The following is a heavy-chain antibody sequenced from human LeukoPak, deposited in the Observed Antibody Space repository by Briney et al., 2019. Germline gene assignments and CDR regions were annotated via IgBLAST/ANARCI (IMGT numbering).Heavy chain of an antibody. CDR1: GFIFNSYA. V-gene: IGHV3-23*01. D-gene: IGHD3-10*01. CDR3: AKGHYYGSGSLDY. J-gene: IGHJ4*02. Sequence: GGSLRLSCATSGFIFNSYAMGWVRQAPGQGLEWVSAISGVGGSTYYTDSVKGRFTISRDNSKNTLYLQMNSLRAEDTAVYYCAKGHYYGSGSLDYWGQGTLVTVSS. CDR2: ISGVGGST.